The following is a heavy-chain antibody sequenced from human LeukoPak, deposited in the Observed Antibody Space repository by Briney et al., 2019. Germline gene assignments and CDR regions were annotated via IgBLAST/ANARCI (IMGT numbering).Heavy chain of an antibody. CDR3: ARAHYYDSSGLDF. J-gene: IGHJ4*02. D-gene: IGHD3-22*01. Sequence: GGSLRLSCAASGFTFTDSYMTWVRQAPGKGLEWLSYISGSGDDTNYADSLKGRFTISRDNAKNSLYLQMNSLRAEDTAVYYCARAHYYDSSGLDFWGQGTLVTVSS. CDR2: ISGSGDDT. V-gene: IGHV3-11*06. CDR1: GFTFTDSY.